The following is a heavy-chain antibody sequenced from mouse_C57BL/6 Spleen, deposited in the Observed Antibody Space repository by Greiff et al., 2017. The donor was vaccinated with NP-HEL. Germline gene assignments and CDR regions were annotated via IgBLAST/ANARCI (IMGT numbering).Heavy chain of an antibody. CDR3: ASWGDYDEGGYYFDY. CDR1: GYAFSSFW. V-gene: IGHV1-82*01. D-gene: IGHD2-4*01. Sequence: VQLQQSGPELVKPGASVKISCKASGYAFSSFWMNWVKQRPGKGLEWIGRIYPGDGDTNYNGKFKGKATLTADKSSSTAYMQLSSLTSEDSSVYFCASWGDYDEGGYYFDYWGQGTTLTVSS. J-gene: IGHJ2*01. CDR2: IYPGDGDT.